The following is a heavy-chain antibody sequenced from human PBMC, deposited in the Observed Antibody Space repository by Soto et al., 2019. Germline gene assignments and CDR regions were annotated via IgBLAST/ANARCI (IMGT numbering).Heavy chain of an antibody. CDR2: INPDSGAT. Sequence: HEHLVQSGAEVKRPGASLKVSCKASGYSFTGYYIHWVRQAPGQGLEWMGWINPDSGATNYAQNFQGRVTLTSDTSISTASMDLTSLTSDDTAVYYCARGDYGTGGYPFPEFDYWGQGTLVIVSS. CDR3: ARGDYGTGGYPFPEFDY. CDR1: GYSFTGYY. D-gene: IGHD2-8*02. V-gene: IGHV1-2*02. J-gene: IGHJ4*02.